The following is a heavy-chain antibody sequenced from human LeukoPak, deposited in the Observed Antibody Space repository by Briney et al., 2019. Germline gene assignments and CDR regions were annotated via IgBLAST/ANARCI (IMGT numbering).Heavy chain of an antibody. CDR1: GFTFSSYG. D-gene: IGHD3-10*01. CDR2: IWYDGSNK. Sequence: PGGSLRLSCAASGFTFSSYGMHWVRQAPGKGLEWVAVIWYDGSNKYYADSVKGRFTISRGNSKNTLYLQMNSLRAEDTAVYYCARVGSGSIHFDYWGQGTLVTVSS. V-gene: IGHV3-33*01. J-gene: IGHJ4*02. CDR3: ARVGSGSIHFDY.